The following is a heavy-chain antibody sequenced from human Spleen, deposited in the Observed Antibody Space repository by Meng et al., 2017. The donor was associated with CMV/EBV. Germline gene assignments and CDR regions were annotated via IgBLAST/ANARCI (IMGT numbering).Heavy chain of an antibody. CDR2: IHYTGGT. J-gene: IGHJ4*02. V-gene: IGHV4-59*01. D-gene: IGHD3-22*01. Sequence: SETLSLTCTVSGGSITSYYWSWIRQPPGKGLEWIGYIHYTGGTNYNPSLKSRVTMSVDVSKNQFSLKLSSVTAADTAVYYCARDPYYDSSGYYLDHYWGQGTLVTVSS. CDR3: ARDPYYDSSGYYLDHY. CDR1: GGSITSYY.